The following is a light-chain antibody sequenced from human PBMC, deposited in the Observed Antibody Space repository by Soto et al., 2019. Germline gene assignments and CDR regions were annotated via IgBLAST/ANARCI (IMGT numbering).Light chain of an antibody. CDR1: NVGSKT. CDR3: QVWDSSSVHQV. Sequence: SYELTQPPSVSVAPGQTARITCGGNNVGSKTVHWYQQKPGQAPVLVVYDDSDRPSGIPERFFGSNSGNTATLTISRVEAGDEADYYRQVWDSSSVHQVFGTGTKDTVL. CDR2: DDS. V-gene: IGLV3-21*02. J-gene: IGLJ1*01.